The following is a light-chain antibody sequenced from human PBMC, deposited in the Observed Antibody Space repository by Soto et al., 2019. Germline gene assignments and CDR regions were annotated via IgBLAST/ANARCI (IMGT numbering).Light chain of an antibody. J-gene: IGLJ1*01. CDR2: HVT. CDR1: SSDVGGYSY. V-gene: IGLV2-14*03. CDR3: SSYTGSTAYI. Sequence: QSVLTQPASVSGSPGQSITISCTGTSSDVGGYSYVSWYQQHPGDAPKLMIYHVTNRPSGVSDRFSGSKSGNTASLTISGLKHEDEADYYCSSYTGSTAYIFGTGTKVXVL.